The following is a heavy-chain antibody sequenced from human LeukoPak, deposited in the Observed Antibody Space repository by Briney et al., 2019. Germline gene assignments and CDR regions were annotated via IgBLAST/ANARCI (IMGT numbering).Heavy chain of an antibody. CDR2: IKSKTNDGTT. D-gene: IGHD3-16*01. J-gene: IGHJ4*02. CDR1: GVTLSNTW. V-gene: IGHV3-15*01. Sequence: GGSLRLSCAASGVTLSNTWMSWVRQAPGQGLEWVGLIKSKTNDGTTDYTAPVKGRFTISRDDSKNTVYLQMNSLQTDDTAVYYCVGGGFLGYWGQGTLVTVSS. CDR3: VGGGFLGY.